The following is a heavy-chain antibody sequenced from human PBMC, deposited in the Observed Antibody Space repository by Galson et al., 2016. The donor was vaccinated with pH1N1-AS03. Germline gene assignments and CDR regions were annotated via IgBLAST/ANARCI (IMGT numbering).Heavy chain of an antibody. J-gene: IGHJ6*03. CDR2: ISYGGNND. CDR1: GFAFSHYG. V-gene: IGHV3-33*01. D-gene: IGHD2/OR15-2a*01. Sequence: SLRLSCAASGFAFSHYGMHWVRQAPGKGLEWVAVISYGGNNDYYGDSLKGRFTISRDNSRNTLYLQMNNLRAEDTAVYYCAREGKNRFRDYYYMDVWGKGTTVTVSS. CDR3: AREGKNRFRDYYYMDV.